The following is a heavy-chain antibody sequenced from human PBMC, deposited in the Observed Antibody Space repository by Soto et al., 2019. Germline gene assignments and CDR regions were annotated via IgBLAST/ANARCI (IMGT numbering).Heavy chain of an antibody. CDR1: GGTFSSYA. Sequence: SVKVSCKASGGTFSSYAISWVRQAPGQGLEWMGGIIPIFGTANYAQKFQGRVTITADESTSTAYMELSSLRSEDTAVYYCASDGQLVRSLDYWGQGTLVTVSS. V-gene: IGHV1-69*13. CDR2: IIPIFGTA. CDR3: ASDGQLVRSLDY. J-gene: IGHJ4*02. D-gene: IGHD6-6*01.